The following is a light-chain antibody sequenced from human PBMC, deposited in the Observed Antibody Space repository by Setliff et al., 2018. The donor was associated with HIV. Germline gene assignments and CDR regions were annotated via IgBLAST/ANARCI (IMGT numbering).Light chain of an antibody. CDR1: SSDVGTYNF. J-gene: IGLJ1*01. V-gene: IGLV2-14*03. CDR2: DVS. CDR3: NSYTSSTPLYV. Sequence: QSVLTQPASVSGSPGQSITISCTGTSSDVGTYNFVSWYQQHPGKAPKLMIYDVSNRPSGVSNRFSGSKSGNTASLTISGLQAEDEADYYCNSYTSSTPLYVFGTGTKVTVL.